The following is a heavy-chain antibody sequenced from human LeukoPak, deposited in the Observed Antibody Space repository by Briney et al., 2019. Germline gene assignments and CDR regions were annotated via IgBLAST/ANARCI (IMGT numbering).Heavy chain of an antibody. CDR1: GGSISSSNW. CDR3: ASKSSDHGELRFDY. Sequence: PSETLSLTCAVSGGSISSSNWWSWVRQPPGKGLEWIGEIYHSGSTNYNPSLKSRVTISVDKSKNQFSLKLSSVTAADTAVYYCASKSSDHGELRFDYWGQGALVTVSS. CDR2: IYHSGST. V-gene: IGHV4-4*02. J-gene: IGHJ4*02. D-gene: IGHD4-17*01.